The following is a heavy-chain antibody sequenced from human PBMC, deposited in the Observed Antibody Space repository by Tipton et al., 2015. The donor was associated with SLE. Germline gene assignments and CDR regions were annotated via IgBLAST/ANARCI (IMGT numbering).Heavy chain of an antibody. V-gene: IGHV3-23*03. J-gene: IGHJ4*02. D-gene: IGHD1-14*01. CDR1: GFTFSSYA. Sequence: SLRLSCAASGFTFSSYAMSWVRQAPGKGLEWVSVIYSGGSSTYYADSVKGRFTISRDNSKNTLYLQMNSLRAEDTAVYYCAKDRTGGYWGQGTLVTVSS. CDR2: IYSGGSST. CDR3: AKDRTGGY.